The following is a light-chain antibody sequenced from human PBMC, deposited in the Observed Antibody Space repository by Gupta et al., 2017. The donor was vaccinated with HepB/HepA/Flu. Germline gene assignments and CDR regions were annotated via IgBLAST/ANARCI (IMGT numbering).Light chain of an antibody. Sequence: QSALTQPASVSGSPGQSVTISCTGTSSDVGIYNFVSWYQQHPGKAPKLMIYDVNKRPSGVSNRFSGSKSGNTASLTISGRQAEDEADYYCCSYAGSSTVVFGGGTKVTVL. J-gene: IGLJ2*01. V-gene: IGLV2-23*02. CDR3: CSYAGSSTVV. CDR2: DVN. CDR1: SSDVGIYNF.